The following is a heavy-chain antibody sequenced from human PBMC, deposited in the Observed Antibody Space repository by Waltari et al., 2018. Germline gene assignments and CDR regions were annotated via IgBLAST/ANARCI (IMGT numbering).Heavy chain of an antibody. D-gene: IGHD3-10*01. CDR1: VFTFSSSG. V-gene: IGHV3-30*02. CDR3: AKDRDKDAFDI. CDR2: IRYDGSNK. Sequence: QVQLVESGGGVVQPGGSLRLSCAASVFTFSSSGMHWVRQAPGKGLEWVAFIRYDGSNKYYADSVKGRFTISRDNSKNTLYLQMNSLRAEDTAVYYCAKDRDKDAFDIWGQGTMVTVSS. J-gene: IGHJ3*02.